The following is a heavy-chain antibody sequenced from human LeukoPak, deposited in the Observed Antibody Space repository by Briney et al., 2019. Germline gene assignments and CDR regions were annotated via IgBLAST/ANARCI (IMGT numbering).Heavy chain of an antibody. CDR3: ARGPLLYGSGSYGGDY. CDR1: GFTFSSYG. V-gene: IGHV3-30*02. J-gene: IGHJ4*02. Sequence: GGSLRLSCAASGFTFSSYGMHWVRQAPGKGLEWVSFIRYDGSNEYYADSVKGRFTISRDNAKNSLYLQMNSLRAEDTAVYYCARGPLLYGSGSYGGDYWGQGTLVTVSS. CDR2: IRYDGSNE. D-gene: IGHD3-10*01.